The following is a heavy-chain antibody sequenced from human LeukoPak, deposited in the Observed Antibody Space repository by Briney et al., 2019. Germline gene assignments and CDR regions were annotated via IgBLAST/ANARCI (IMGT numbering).Heavy chain of an antibody. J-gene: IGHJ4*02. CDR2: ISSSSSYI. V-gene: IGHV3-21*01. D-gene: IGHD3-10*01. CDR3: ARPRFGELFGSGYFLDY. Sequence: GGSLRLSCAGSGFTFSSYSMTWVRQAPGKGLEWVSSISSSSSYIYYADSVKGRFTISRDNAKNSLYLQMNSLRAEDTAVYYCARPRFGELFGSGYFLDYWGQGTLVTVSS. CDR1: GFTFSSYS.